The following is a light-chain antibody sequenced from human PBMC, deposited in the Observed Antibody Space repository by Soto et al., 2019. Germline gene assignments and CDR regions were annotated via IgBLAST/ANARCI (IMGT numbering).Light chain of an antibody. CDR1: QSVDWY. Sequence: EIVLTQSPATLYLSPVDRATLSCRASQSVDWYVAWYQQKPGQAPRLLIYDALKRATGTPDRFSGSGSGTDFTLTISRLEPEDFAVYYCQQRSNWPPITVGPGTKVDLK. CDR3: QQRSNWPPIT. CDR2: DAL. J-gene: IGKJ3*01. V-gene: IGKV3-11*01.